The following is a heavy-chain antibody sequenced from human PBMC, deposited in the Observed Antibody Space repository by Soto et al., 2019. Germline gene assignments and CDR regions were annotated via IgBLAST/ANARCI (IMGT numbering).Heavy chain of an antibody. CDR3: AAWYDPQAGFDY. V-gene: IGHV3-74*01. CDR1: GFTFSSYW. CDR2: INSDGSST. J-gene: IGHJ4*02. D-gene: IGHD3-3*01. Sequence: GGSLRLSCAASGFTFSSYWMHWVRQAPGKGLVWVSRINSDGSSTSYADSVKGRFTISRDNAKNTLYLQMNSLRAEDTAVYYCAAWYDPQAGFDYWGQGTLVTVSS.